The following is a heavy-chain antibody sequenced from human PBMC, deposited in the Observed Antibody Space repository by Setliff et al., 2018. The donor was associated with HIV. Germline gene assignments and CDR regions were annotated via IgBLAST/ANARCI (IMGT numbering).Heavy chain of an antibody. D-gene: IGHD7-27*01. J-gene: IGHJ5*02. V-gene: IGHV1-69*13. CDR1: GGTFSRDA. CDR2: IISMFGTA. Sequence: SVKVSCKASGGTFSRDAISWVRQAPGQGLEWMGGIISMFGTANYAQKFQGRVTITADESTNTVYMELSSLTSEDTAVYYCARENLLISELGWLDPWGQGTPVTVSS. CDR3: ARENLLISELGWLDP.